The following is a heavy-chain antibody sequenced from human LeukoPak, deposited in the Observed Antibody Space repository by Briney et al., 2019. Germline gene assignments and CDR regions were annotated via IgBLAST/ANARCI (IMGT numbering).Heavy chain of an antibody. CDR2: IYYSGST. CDR1: GGSISSYY. CDR3: ATYYYGSGSSKFDY. D-gene: IGHD3-10*01. Sequence: SETLSLTCTVSGGSISSYYWSWIRQPPGKGLEGIGYIYYSGSTNYNPSLKSGGTISVDTSKTHFSLTLSSVTAADTAVFYCATYYYGSGSSKFDYWGQGTLVTVSS. V-gene: IGHV4-59*01. J-gene: IGHJ4*02.